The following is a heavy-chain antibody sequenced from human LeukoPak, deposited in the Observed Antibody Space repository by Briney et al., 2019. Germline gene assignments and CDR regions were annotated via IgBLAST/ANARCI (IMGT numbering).Heavy chain of an antibody. J-gene: IGHJ4*02. CDR2: INSDGSWT. CDR3: ARDLAVAAPYYFDY. D-gene: IGHD6-19*01. CDR1: GNYW. V-gene: IGHV3-74*01. Sequence: PGGSLRLSCAASGNYWMHWVRQAPGKGLVWVSHINSDGSWTSYADSVKGRFTISRDNAKNSLYLQMNSLRAEDTAVYYCARDLAVAAPYYFDYWGQGTLVTVSS.